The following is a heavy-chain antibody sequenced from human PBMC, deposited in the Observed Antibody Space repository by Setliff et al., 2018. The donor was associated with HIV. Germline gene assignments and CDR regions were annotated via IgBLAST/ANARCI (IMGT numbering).Heavy chain of an antibody. D-gene: IGHD6-25*01. CDR1: GGSISSANFY. V-gene: IGHV4-31*03. J-gene: IGHJ3*02. CDR2: IYYSGST. Sequence: SETLSLTCSVSGGSISSANFYWSWIRQHPGRGLEWIGYIYYSGSTYYNPSLKSRVTMPLDTSNNQFSLRLSSVTAADTAVYYCARGFEAADAFHIWGQGTMVTVSS. CDR3: ARGFEAADAFHI.